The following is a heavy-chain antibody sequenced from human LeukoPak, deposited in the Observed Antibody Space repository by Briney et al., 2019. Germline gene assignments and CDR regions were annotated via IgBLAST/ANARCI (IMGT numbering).Heavy chain of an antibody. CDR1: GGSISSSSHF. Sequence: PPETLSLTCSVSGGSISSSSHFWGWIRQPPGKGLEWIGSIYYSGNTYYNPSLKSRVTMSVDTSKNHFSLKVTSVTAADTAMYYCARHENIVVVASATAFDYWGQGTLVTVSS. CDR2: IYYSGNT. D-gene: IGHD2-15*01. V-gene: IGHV4-39*01. J-gene: IGHJ4*02. CDR3: ARHENIVVVASATAFDY.